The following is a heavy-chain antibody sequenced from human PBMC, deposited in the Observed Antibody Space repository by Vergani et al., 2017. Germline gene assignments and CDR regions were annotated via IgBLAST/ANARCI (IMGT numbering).Heavy chain of an antibody. CDR2: IYYSGST. D-gene: IGHD3-10*01. J-gene: IGHJ4*02. Sequence: QLQLHKSGPGLVKPSETLSLTCTLSGGSISSSSHFWGWLRQTPGKGLEWIGSIYYSGSTYYNPSLKSRVSISVDTSKNQFSLKLSSVTAADSAVYYCARTRYYYGSGSYYNTYYFDYWGQGTLVTVSS. CDR3: ARTRYYYGSGSYYNTYYFDY. V-gene: IGHV4-39*01. CDR1: GGSISSSSHF.